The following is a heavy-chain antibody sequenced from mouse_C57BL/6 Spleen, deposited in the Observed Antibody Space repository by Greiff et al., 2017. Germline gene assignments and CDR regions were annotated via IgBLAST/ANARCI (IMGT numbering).Heavy chain of an antibody. D-gene: IGHD4-1*01. CDR3: ARRNWDYAMDY. CDR2: IWGDGST. CDR1: GFSLPSYG. V-gene: IGHV2-3*01. Sequence: VQGVESGPGLVAPSQSLSITCTVSGFSLPSYGVSWVRQPPGKGLEWLGVIWGDGSTNYHSALISRLSISEDNSKSQVFLKLNSLQTDDTATYYCARRNWDYAMDYWGQRTSVTVSS. J-gene: IGHJ4*01.